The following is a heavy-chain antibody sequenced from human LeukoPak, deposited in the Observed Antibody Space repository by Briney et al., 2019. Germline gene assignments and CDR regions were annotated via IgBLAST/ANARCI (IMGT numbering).Heavy chain of an antibody. D-gene: IGHD3-16*01. CDR2: VYNSGDT. Sequence: SETLSLTCTVSGGSTSSDYWSWIRQSPGEGLGWVGYVYNSGDTGKNPSLKSRVTILLDTSKNQCSLKLTSVSAADTAVYYCARLKLGAYFDLWGRGTLVTVSS. V-gene: IGHV4-59*08. CDR3: ARLKLGAYFDL. J-gene: IGHJ2*01. CDR1: GGSTSSDY.